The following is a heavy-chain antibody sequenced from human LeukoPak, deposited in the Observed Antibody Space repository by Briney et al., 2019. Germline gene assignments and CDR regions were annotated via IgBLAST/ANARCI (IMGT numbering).Heavy chain of an antibody. CDR1: GYDFANYW. Sequence: GESLRISCRGSGYDFANYWIGWVRQMPGKGLECLGIIFPDNSDTRYSPSFQGQVIMSADKSISTAYLQWTSLEASDTAIYYCAKMYTSSSKFFDYWGQGTLVTVSS. J-gene: IGHJ4*02. D-gene: IGHD6-6*01. CDR2: IFPDNSDT. CDR3: AKMYTSSSKFFDY. V-gene: IGHV5-51*01.